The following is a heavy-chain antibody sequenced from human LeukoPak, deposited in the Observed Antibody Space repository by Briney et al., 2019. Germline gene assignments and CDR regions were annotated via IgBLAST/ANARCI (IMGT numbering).Heavy chain of an antibody. CDR2: ISGSGDRR. V-gene: IGHV3-23*01. J-gene: IGHJ4*02. Sequence: PGGSLRLSCAASGFTFSSYAMSWVRQAPGKGLEWVSAISGSGDRRNYADSVKGRFTISRDNSKNTLYLQMNSLRAEDTAVYYCAKGPKQQLVGSRGYYFDYWGQGTLVTVSS. CDR3: AKGPKQQLVGSRGYYFDY. D-gene: IGHD6-13*01. CDR1: GFTFSSYA.